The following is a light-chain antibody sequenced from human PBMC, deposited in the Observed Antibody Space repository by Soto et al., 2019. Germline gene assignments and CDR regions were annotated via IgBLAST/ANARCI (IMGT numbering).Light chain of an antibody. CDR2: GAS. J-gene: IGKJ5*01. V-gene: IGKV3-15*01. CDR3: QQYNNWPPIT. Sequence: EVVLTQSPATLSLSPGERATLSCRASQSVSSYLAWYQQKPGQAPRLLIYGASTRATGIPARFSGSGSGTEFTLTISSLQSEDFAVYYCQQYNNWPPITFGQGTRLEI. CDR1: QSVSSY.